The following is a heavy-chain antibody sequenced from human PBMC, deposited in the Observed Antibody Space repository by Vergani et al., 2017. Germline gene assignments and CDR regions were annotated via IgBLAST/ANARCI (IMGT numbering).Heavy chain of an antibody. D-gene: IGHD6-13*01. Sequence: QVQLQESGPGLVKPSQTLSLTCTVSGGPISSGGYYWSWIRQNPGKGLEWSGYIYYSWSTYYNPSLKRGVTISVDTSKNQFSLKLSSVTAADTAVYYCARDRWSSSWYYFDYWGQGTLVTVSS. CDR3: ARDRWSSSWYYFDY. J-gene: IGHJ4*02. CDR2: IYYSWST. V-gene: IGHV4-31*03. CDR1: GGPISSGGYY.